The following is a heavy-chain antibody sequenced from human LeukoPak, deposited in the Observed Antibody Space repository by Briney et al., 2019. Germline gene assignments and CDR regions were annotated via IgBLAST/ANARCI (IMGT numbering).Heavy chain of an antibody. J-gene: IGHJ6*02. CDR3: AKAGPGQWLTYYYGMDV. CDR1: GFTFSSYA. CDR2: ISGSGGST. Sequence: GGSLRLSCAASGFTFSSYAMSWVRQAPGKGLEWVSAISGSGGSTYYADSVKGRFTISRDDSKNTLYLQMNSLRAEDTAVYYCAKAGPGQWLTYYYGMDVWGQGTTVTVSS. D-gene: IGHD6-19*01. V-gene: IGHV3-23*01.